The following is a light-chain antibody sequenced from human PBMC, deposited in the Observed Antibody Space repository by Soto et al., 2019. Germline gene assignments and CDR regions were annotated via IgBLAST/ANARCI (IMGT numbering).Light chain of an antibody. CDR3: CSYAGSRWM. Sequence: QSALTQPASVSGSPGQSVTISCTRTSSDVGSFNFVSWYQQHPGKAPKVVIYEVTKRPSGVSNRFSGSKSGNTASLTIYGLQAGDEADYYCCSYAGSRWMFGGGTKVTVL. CDR2: EVT. V-gene: IGLV2-23*02. J-gene: IGLJ3*02. CDR1: SSDVGSFNF.